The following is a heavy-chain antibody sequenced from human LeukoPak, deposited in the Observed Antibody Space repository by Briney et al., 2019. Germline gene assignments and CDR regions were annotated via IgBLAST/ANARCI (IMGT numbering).Heavy chain of an antibody. CDR1: GFTFSSYG. Sequence: GGSLRLSCAASGFTFSSYGMHWVRQAPGRGLEWVAFIRYDGSNKYYADSVKGRFTISRDNSKNTLYLQMNSLRAEDTAVYYCAKDVYDGYSRGQFDPWGQGTLVTVSS. CDR3: AKDVYDGYSRGQFDP. V-gene: IGHV3-30*02. D-gene: IGHD6-13*01. J-gene: IGHJ5*02. CDR2: IRYDGSNK.